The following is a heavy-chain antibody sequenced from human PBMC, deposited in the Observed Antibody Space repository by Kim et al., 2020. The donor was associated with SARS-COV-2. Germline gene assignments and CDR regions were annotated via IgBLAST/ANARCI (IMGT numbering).Heavy chain of an antibody. J-gene: IGHJ4*02. CDR1: GGTFSSYA. Sequence: SVKVSCKASGGTFSSYAISWVRQAPGQGLEWMGGIIPIFGTANYAQKFQGRVTITADESTSTAYMELSSLRSEDTAVYYCARSTIAARSNREFDYWGQGTLVTVSS. D-gene: IGHD6-6*01. CDR3: ARSTIAARSNREFDY. V-gene: IGHV1-69*13. CDR2: IIPIFGTA.